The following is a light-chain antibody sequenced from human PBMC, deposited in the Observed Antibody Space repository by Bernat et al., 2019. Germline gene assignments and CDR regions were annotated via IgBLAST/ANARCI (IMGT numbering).Light chain of an antibody. Sequence: IVLTQSPGTLSLSPGETATLSCRASQSVSSSYLAWYQHKPGQAPRLLMYGTSSRATGIPDRFSGSVSGTDFTHTISRLEPDDFAVYYCQVYDNSPPAYTFGQGTKLEIQ. V-gene: IGKV3-20*01. CDR1: QSVSSSY. J-gene: IGKJ2*01. CDR3: QVYDNSPPAYT. CDR2: GTS.